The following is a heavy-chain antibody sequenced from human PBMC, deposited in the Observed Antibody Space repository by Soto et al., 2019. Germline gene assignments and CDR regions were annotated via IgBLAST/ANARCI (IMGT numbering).Heavy chain of an antibody. CDR1: GGSISSYY. CDR3: ARSIAVAGFYGMAV. CDR2: IYYSGST. Sequence: QVQLQESGPGLVRPSETLSLTCTVSGGSISSYYWSWIRQPPGKGLEWIAFIYYSGSTDYNPSLKRCATISVVTSKNQFSLKLSSVPAADTAVYYCARSIAVAGFYGMAVWGQGTTVTVSS. D-gene: IGHD6-19*01. V-gene: IGHV4-59*01. J-gene: IGHJ6*02.